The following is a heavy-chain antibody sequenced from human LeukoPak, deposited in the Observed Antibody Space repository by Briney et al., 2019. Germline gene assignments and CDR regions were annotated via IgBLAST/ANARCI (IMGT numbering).Heavy chain of an antibody. Sequence: GGSLRLSCAASRFTFDHYAMNWARQAPGKGLEWVSLITGDGGNTYYADSVKGRFTISRDNSKTSLYLQMNSLRTEDTALYYCAKDIGYAMGSFDYWGQGTLVTVSS. D-gene: IGHD2-8*01. CDR2: ITGDGGNT. CDR3: AKDIGYAMGSFDY. V-gene: IGHV3-43*02. CDR1: RFTFDHYA. J-gene: IGHJ4*02.